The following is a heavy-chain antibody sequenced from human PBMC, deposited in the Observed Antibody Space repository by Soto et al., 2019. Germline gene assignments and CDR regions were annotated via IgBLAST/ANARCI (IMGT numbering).Heavy chain of an antibody. CDR1: AFTFSNAW. V-gene: IGHV3-15*01. J-gene: IGHJ4*02. CDR3: TTEGRD. CDR2: IRSKTDGGTA. Sequence: EVQLVESGGGLVKPGQSLTLSCAASAFTFSNAWMSWVRQPPGKGLEWVGRIRSKTDGGTADYTAPVKGRFIISRDDSKNTVSLRMTSLKTEDTAVYYCTTEGRDWGQGTLVTVSS.